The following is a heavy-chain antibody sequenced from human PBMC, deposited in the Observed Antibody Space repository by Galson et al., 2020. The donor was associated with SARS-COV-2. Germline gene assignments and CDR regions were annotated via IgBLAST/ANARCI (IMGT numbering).Heavy chain of an antibody. Sequence: SETLSLTCTVSGGSISSYYWSWIRQPPGKGLEWIGYIYYSGSTNYNPSLKSRVTISVDTSKNQFSLKLSSVTAADTAVYYCARESYDSSGYYLAYFDYWGQGTLVTVSS. J-gene: IGHJ4*02. V-gene: IGHV4-59*01. D-gene: IGHD3-22*01. CDR3: ARESYDSSGYYLAYFDY. CDR1: GGSISSYY. CDR2: IYYSGST.